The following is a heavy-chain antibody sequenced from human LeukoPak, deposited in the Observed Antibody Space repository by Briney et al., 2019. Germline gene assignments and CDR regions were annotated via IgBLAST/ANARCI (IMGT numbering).Heavy chain of an antibody. D-gene: IGHD3-10*01. CDR3: ARLSAMLRGPEPIYYFDY. Sequence: GESLRLSCVASGFTFNTYNMNWVRQAPGKGLEWVSSITSSSSYIYYADSVKGRFTISRDNSKNSLYLQMNSLRAEDTAMYYCARLSAMLRGPEPIYYFDYWGQGTLVTVSS. CDR2: ITSSSSYI. J-gene: IGHJ4*01. CDR1: GFTFNTYN. V-gene: IGHV3-21*01.